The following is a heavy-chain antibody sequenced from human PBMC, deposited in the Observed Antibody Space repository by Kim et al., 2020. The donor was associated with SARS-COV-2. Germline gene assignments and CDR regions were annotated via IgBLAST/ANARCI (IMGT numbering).Heavy chain of an antibody. J-gene: IGHJ6*02. D-gene: IGHD3-3*01. V-gene: IGHV4-39*01. CDR3: ARQAGAIFGVVIIYYYYGMDV. Sequence: SETLSLTCTVSGGSISSSSYYWGWIRQPPGKGLEWIGSIYYSGSTYYNPSLKSRVTISVYTSKNQFSLKLSSVTAADTAVYYCARQAGAIFGVVIIYYYYGMDVWGQGTTVTVSS. CDR1: GGSISSSSYY. CDR2: IYYSGST.